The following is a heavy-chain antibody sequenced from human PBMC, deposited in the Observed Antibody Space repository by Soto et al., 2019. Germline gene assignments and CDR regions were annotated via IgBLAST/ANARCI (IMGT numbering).Heavy chain of an antibody. CDR2: ISYDGSNQ. CDR3: ARRTGTAPRFDY. Sequence: QVQLVESGGGVVQPGRSLRLSCSASGFTFSDFEMYWVRQAPGKGLDWVSFISYDGSNQYYAGSVKGRFTVSRDNSKNTIFLPMNSLRPEDTAVYFCARRTGTAPRFDYWGQGTLVTVSS. D-gene: IGHD1-7*01. J-gene: IGHJ4*02. CDR1: GFTFSDFE. V-gene: IGHV3-30-3*01.